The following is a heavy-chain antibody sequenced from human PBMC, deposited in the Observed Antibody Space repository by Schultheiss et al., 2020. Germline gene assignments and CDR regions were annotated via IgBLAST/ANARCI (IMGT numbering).Heavy chain of an antibody. D-gene: IGHD3-3*01. CDR3: TNYDFCSGYYDY. J-gene: IGHJ4*02. CDR1: GGSFSDHY. V-gene: IGHV4-34*01. Sequence: SETLSLTCAVYGGSFSDHYWTWIRQSPGKGLEWIGEINHTGSTNYNPSLKSRVTISVNTSKKEFSLKLSSVTAADTAVYYCTNYDFCSGYYDYWGQGTLVNVYS. CDR2: INHTGST.